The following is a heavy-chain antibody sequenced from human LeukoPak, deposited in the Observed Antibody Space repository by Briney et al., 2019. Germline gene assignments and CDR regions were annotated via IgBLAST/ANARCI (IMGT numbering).Heavy chain of an antibody. D-gene: IGHD2-2*01. CDR2: IYSGGST. V-gene: IGHV3-66*01. CDR1: GFTVSSNY. J-gene: IGHJ4*02. Sequence: GGSLRLSCAVSGFTVSSNYMSWVRQAPGKGLEWVSVIYSGGSTYYADSVKGRFTISRDNSKNTLYLQMNSLRAEDTAVYYCAREGYCSSTSCYVDYWGQGTLVTVSS. CDR3: AREGYCSSTSCYVDY.